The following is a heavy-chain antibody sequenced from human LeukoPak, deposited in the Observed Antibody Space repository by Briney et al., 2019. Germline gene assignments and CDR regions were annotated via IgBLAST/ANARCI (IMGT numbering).Heavy chain of an antibody. J-gene: IGHJ5*02. D-gene: IGHD3-10*01. CDR1: GGSISSGGYY. CDR2: IYYSGST. CDR3: ARGDWRVRGVIIALNWFDP. V-gene: IGHV4-31*03. Sequence: SETLSLTCTVSGGSISSGGYYWSWIRQHPGKGLEWIGYIYYSGSTYHNPSLKSRVTISVDTSKNQFSLKLSSVTAADTAVYYCARGDWRVRGVIIALNWFDPWGQGTLVTVPS.